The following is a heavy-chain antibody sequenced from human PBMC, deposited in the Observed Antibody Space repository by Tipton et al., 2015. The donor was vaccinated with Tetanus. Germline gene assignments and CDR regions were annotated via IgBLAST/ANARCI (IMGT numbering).Heavy chain of an antibody. CDR3: ARVSYSGGYSGYYYGLDI. CDR2: IYYSGST. CDR1: GGSISSGGYH. Sequence: TLSLTCTVSGGSISSGGYHWSWIRQHPGKGLEWIGYIYYSGSTYYNPSLKSRVTISVDTSKNQFSLKLSSVTAADTAVYYCARVSYSGGYSGYYYGLDISGRGTTVTVSS. J-gene: IGHJ6*02. V-gene: IGHV4-31*03. D-gene: IGHD1-26*01.